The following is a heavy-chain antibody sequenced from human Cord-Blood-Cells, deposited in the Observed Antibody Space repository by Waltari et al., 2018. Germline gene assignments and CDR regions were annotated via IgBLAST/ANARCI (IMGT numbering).Heavy chain of an antibody. CDR2: ISYDGSNK. Sequence: QVQLVESGGGVVQPGRSLRLSCAASVFTFSSYAMPWVRQAPGKGLEWVAVISYDGSNKYYADSVKGRFTISRDNSKNTLYLQMNSLRAEDTAVYYCARDPGYYGSGSYFDYWGQGTLVTVSS. J-gene: IGHJ4*02. V-gene: IGHV3-30*04. CDR1: VFTFSSYA. CDR3: ARDPGYYGSGSYFDY. D-gene: IGHD3-10*01.